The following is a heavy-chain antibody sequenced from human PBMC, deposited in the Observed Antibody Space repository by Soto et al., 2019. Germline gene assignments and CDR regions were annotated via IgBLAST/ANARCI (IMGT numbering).Heavy chain of an antibody. Sequence: QVQLVESGGGVVQPGRSLRLSCAASGFTFSSYGMHWVRQAPGKGLEWVAVISYDGSNKYYADSVKGRFTISRDNSKNTLYLQMNRLRAEDTAVYYCAVDCSGGSCYDAFDIWGQGTMVTVSS. J-gene: IGHJ3*02. D-gene: IGHD2-15*01. V-gene: IGHV3-30*03. CDR1: GFTFSSYG. CDR2: ISYDGSNK. CDR3: AVDCSGGSCYDAFDI.